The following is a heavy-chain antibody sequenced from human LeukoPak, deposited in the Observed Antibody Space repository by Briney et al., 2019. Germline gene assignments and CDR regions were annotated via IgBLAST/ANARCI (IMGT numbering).Heavy chain of an antibody. CDR1: GFTFTSYW. CDR3: ARDQGYDFWSGYNPNYYYHYYMDV. V-gene: IGHV3-7*01. J-gene: IGHJ6*03. Sequence: GGSLRLSCAASGFTFTSYWMTWVRQAPGKGLELMANIKEDGSEKYYVDSVKGRFTISRDNAKNSLYLQMNSLRAEDTAVYYCARDQGYDFWSGYNPNYYYHYYMDVWGKGTTVTVSS. CDR2: IKEDGSEK. D-gene: IGHD3-3*01.